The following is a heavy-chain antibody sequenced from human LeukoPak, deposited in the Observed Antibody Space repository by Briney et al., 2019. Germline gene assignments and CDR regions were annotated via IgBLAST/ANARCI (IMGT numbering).Heavy chain of an antibody. Sequence: SETLSLTCTVSGGSISSYYWSWIRQPAGKGLEWIGRIYTSGSTNYNPSLKSRVTISVDTSKNQFSLKLSSVTAADTAVYYCARSDYYDSSGYCFDYWGQGTLVTVSS. V-gene: IGHV4-4*07. CDR3: ARSDYYDSSGYCFDY. D-gene: IGHD3-22*01. J-gene: IGHJ4*02. CDR1: GGSISSYY. CDR2: IYTSGST.